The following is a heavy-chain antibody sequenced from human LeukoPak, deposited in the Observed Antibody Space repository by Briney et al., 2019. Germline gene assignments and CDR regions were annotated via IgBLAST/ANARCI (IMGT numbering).Heavy chain of an antibody. CDR3: ARYGSQPLWY. CDR1: GFTFSDYW. D-gene: IGHD1-26*01. CDR2: ISLDGSTT. V-gene: IGHV3-74*01. Sequence: PGGSLRLSCVVSGFTFSDYWMHSVRQAPGKGLVWVSRISLDGSTTNYADSVRGRFTISRDNARNTLYLEINSLRAEDTAVYYCARYGSQPLWYWGQGTLVTVSS. J-gene: IGHJ4*02.